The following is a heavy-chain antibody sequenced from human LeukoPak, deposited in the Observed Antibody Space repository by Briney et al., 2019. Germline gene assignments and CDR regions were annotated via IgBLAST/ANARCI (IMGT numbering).Heavy chain of an antibody. V-gene: IGHV3-74*01. D-gene: IGHD1-26*01. Sequence: PGGSLRLSCAGSGFTFSNYWVHWVRQAPGKGLVWVSRINVEGTRTDYADSVKGRFTISRDNAKNSLSLQMNSLRDEDTAVYYCARADRSGTYNFDYWGQGTLVTVSS. CDR3: ARADRSGTYNFDY. J-gene: IGHJ4*02. CDR1: GFTFSNYW. CDR2: INVEGTRT.